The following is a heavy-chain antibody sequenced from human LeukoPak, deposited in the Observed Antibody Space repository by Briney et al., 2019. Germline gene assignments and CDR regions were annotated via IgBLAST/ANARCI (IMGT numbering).Heavy chain of an antibody. Sequence: ASVKVSCKASGGTFSSYGISWVRQAPGQGLEWMGWISAYNGNTNYAQKLQGRVTMTTDTSTSTAYMELRSLRSDDTAVYYCARVVAAAKGGSYYYYYMDVWGKGTTVTVSS. CDR3: ARVVAAAKGGSYYYYYMDV. V-gene: IGHV1-18*01. J-gene: IGHJ6*03. CDR2: ISAYNGNT. CDR1: GGTFSSYG. D-gene: IGHD6-13*01.